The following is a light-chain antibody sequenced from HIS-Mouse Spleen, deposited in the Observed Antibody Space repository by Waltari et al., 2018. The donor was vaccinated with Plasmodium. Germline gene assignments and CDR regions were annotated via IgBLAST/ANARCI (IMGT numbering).Light chain of an antibody. V-gene: IGLV3-10*01. CDR1: AFPKKY. CDR2: EDS. CDR3: YSTDSSGNHRV. J-gene: IGLJ3*02. Sequence: SYELTQPPSVSVSPGQPARITCSGDAFPKKYAYWYQQKSGQAPVLVIYEDSKLPSGIPERFSGSSSGTMATLTISGAQVEDEADYYCYSTDSSGNHRVFGGGTKLTVL.